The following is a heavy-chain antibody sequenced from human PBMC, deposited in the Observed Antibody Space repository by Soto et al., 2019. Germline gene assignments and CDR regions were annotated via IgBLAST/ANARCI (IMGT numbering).Heavy chain of an antibody. V-gene: IGHV4-59*02. D-gene: IGHD2-21*02. CDR3: ARVFPSYCGGDCSYFDS. Sequence: LSLTCTVSGGSVNSYYWSWIRQPPGKGLEWIGYIFYSGSTKSNPSLKSRVTMSVDMSKNQFSLRLTSVTAADTAVYYCARVFPSYCGGDCSYFDSWGQGTLVTVSS. CDR1: GGSVNSYY. J-gene: IGHJ4*02. CDR2: IFYSGST.